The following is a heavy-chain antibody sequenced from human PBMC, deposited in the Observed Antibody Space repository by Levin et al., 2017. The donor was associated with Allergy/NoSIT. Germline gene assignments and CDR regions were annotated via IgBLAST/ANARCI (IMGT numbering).Heavy chain of an antibody. Sequence: GESLKISCAASGFTFSSYAMHWVRQAPGKGLEWVAVISYDGSNKYYADSVKGRFTISRDNSKNTLYLQMNSLRAEDTAVYYCAREGVNYDILTGILNYYYDYYMDGWGKGTTVTVSS. D-gene: IGHD3-9*01. CDR1: GFTFSSYA. J-gene: IGHJ6*03. CDR3: AREGVNYDILTGILNYYYDYYMDG. V-gene: IGHV3-30-3*01. CDR2: ISYDGSNK.